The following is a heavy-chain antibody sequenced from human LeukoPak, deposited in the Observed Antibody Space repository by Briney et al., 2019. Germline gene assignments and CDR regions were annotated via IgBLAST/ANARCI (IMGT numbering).Heavy chain of an antibody. V-gene: IGHV3-7*01. CDR2: IKQDGSQK. CDR3: LPLYCSGTGCPLHY. CDR1: GFTFSSYW. J-gene: IGHJ4*02. D-gene: IGHD2-2*01. Sequence: GGSLRLSCVASGFTFSSYWMTWIRQAPGKGLEWVANIKQDGSQKYYVDSVKGRFTISRDNAKNSLYLQMNSLRAEDTAVYYCLPLYCSGTGCPLHYWGQGTLVTVSS.